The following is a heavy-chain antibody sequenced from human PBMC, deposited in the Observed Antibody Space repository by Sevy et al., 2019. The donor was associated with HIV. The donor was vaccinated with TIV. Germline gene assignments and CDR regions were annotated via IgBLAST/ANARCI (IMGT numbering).Heavy chain of an antibody. CDR2: VNHSGST. D-gene: IGHD3-3*01. CDR3: ARGGDGVVPSPIIGLGPWTKYWYFDL. Sequence: SETLSLTCAVSGGSFSGYSWDWIRRPPGKGLEWIGEVNHSGSTNYNPSLKSRVTISVDTSKNQFSLKLNFVTAAATAVYYCARGGDGVVPSPIIGLGPWTKYWYFDLWGRGTLVTVSS. CDR1: GGSFSGYS. V-gene: IGHV4-34*01. J-gene: IGHJ2*01.